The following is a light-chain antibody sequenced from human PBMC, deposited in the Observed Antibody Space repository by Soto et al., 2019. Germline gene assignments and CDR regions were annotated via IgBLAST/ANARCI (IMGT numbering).Light chain of an antibody. V-gene: IGKV1-8*01. CDR2: AAS. Sequence: AFRMTQSPSPLSASTGDRVTITCRASQGISSYLAWYQQKPGKAPKLLIYAASTLQSGVPSRFSGSGSGTDFTLTISCLQSEDFATYYCQQYYSYPPTFGQGTKVEIK. CDR3: QQYYSYPPT. CDR1: QGISSY. J-gene: IGKJ1*01.